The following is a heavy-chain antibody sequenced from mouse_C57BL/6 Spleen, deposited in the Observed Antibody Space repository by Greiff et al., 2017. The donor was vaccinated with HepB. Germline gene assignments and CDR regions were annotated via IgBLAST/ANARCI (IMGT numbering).Heavy chain of an antibody. J-gene: IGHJ4*01. CDR2: INPNNGGT. Sequence: EVKLLESGPELVKPGASVKMSCKASGYTFTDYNMHWVKQSHGKSLEWIGYINPNNGGTSYNQKFKGKATLTVNKSSSTAYMELRSLTSEDSAVYYCARWIEGGDYYGSSYAMDYWGQGTSVTVSS. D-gene: IGHD1-1*01. CDR1: GYTFTDYN. CDR3: ARWIEGGDYYGSSYAMDY. V-gene: IGHV1-22*01.